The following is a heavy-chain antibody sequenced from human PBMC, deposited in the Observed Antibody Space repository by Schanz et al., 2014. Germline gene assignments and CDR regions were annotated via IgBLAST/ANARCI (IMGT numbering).Heavy chain of an antibody. V-gene: IGHV3-23*01. CDR1: GFTFNSYA. CDR3: AREQIMAAAGLVDY. J-gene: IGHJ4*01. D-gene: IGHD6-13*01. Sequence: DVQLLESGGGLVQPGGSLRLSCAASGFTFNSYAMTWVRQAPGKGLEWVSSISHSGGSKYYADSVKGRFTISRDNSKNILYLQMNSLRAEDTAVYYCAREQIMAAAGLVDYWGHGTLVTVSS. CDR2: ISHSGGSK.